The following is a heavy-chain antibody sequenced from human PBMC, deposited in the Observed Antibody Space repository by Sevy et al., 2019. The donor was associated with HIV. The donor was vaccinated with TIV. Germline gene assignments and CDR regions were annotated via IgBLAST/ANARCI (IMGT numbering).Heavy chain of an antibody. CDR1: GFTFSSYA. Sequence: GGSLRLSCAASGFTFSSYAMHWVRQAPGKGLEWVAVISYDGSNKYYADSVKGRFTISRDNSKKTLYLQMNSLRAEDTAVYYCAREGADIVVVTAPIDYWGQGTLVTVSS. V-gene: IGHV3-30-3*01. CDR2: ISYDGSNK. J-gene: IGHJ4*02. D-gene: IGHD2-21*02. CDR3: AREGADIVVVTAPIDY.